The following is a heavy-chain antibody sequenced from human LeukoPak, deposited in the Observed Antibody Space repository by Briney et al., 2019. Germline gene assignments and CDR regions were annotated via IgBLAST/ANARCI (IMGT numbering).Heavy chain of an antibody. CDR2: INPNSGGT. CDR3: ARGTGEMATILGY. V-gene: IGHV1-2*02. J-gene: IGHJ4*02. D-gene: IGHD5-24*01. CDR1: GYTFTGYY. Sequence: GASVKVSCKASGYTFTGYYMHWVRQAPGQGLEWMGWINPNSGGTNYAQKFQGRVTMTRDTSISTAYMELSRLRSDDTAVYYCARGTGEMATILGYWGQGTLVTVSS.